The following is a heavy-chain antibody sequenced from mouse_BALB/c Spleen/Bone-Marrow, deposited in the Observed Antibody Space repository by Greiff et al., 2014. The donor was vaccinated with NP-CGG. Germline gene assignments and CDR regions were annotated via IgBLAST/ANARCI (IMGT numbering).Heavy chain of an antibody. D-gene: IGHD2-10*02. Sequence: EVQVVESGGDLVKPGGSLKLSCAASGFTFSSYGMSWVRQTPDKRLEWVATISSGGSYTYYPDSVKGRFTISRDNAKNTLYLQMSSLKSEDTAMYYCARQYGNYWDYFDYWGQGTTLTVPS. CDR3: ARQYGNYWDYFDY. V-gene: IGHV5-6*01. CDR1: GFTFSSYG. CDR2: ISSGGSYT. J-gene: IGHJ2*01.